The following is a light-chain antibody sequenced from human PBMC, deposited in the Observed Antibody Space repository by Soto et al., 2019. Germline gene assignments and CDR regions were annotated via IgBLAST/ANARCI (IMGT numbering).Light chain of an antibody. CDR1: QDISNY. V-gene: IGKV1-33*01. CDR3: QQYDNLFPIT. J-gene: IGKJ5*01. Sequence: DIQMTQSPSSLSASVGDRVTITCQASQDISNYLNWYQQKPGKAPKLLIYDASNLETGVPSRFSGSGSGTDFTLTISRLQPEDIETHYCQQYDNLFPITFGQGTRLEIK. CDR2: DAS.